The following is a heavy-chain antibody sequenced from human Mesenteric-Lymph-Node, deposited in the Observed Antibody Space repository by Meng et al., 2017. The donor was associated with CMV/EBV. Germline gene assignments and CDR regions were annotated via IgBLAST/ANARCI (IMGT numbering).Heavy chain of an antibody. D-gene: IGHD1-26*01. V-gene: IGHV3-48*04. CDR1: GFTFSSYS. CDR3: AIRGSYYYFDY. Sequence: AGSLRLSCAASGFTFSSYSMNWVRQAPGKGLEWVSYISSSSSTIYYADSVKGRFTISRDNAKNSLYLQMNSLRAEDTAVYYCAIRGSYYYFDYWGQGTLVTVSS. CDR2: ISSSSSTI. J-gene: IGHJ4*02.